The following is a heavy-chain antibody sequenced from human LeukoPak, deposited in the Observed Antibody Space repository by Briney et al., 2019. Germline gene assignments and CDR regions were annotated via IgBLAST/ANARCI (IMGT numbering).Heavy chain of an antibody. CDR3: ARAGYYYATREFYFDY. J-gene: IGHJ4*02. D-gene: IGHD3-10*01. CDR1: GDSLSTTY. V-gene: IGHV4-4*07. CDR2: IYTSGST. Sequence: SETLSLTCTVSGDSLSTTYWSWIRQPAGKGLEWIGRIYTSGSTNYNPSLKSRVTMSVDTSKNQFSLKLSSVTAADTAVYYCARAGYYYATREFYFDYWGQGTLVTVSS.